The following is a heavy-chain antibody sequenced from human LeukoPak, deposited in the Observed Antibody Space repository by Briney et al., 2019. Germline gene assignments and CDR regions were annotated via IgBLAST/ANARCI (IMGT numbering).Heavy chain of an antibody. D-gene: IGHD3-10*01. V-gene: IGHV4-39*07. CDR1: GGSISSSSYY. CDR2: IYYSGST. CDR3: ARLRRLLWFGESAEDY. Sequence: SETLSLTCTVSGGSISSSSYYWGWIRQPPGKGLEWIGNIYYSGSTYYNPSLKSRVTISVDTSTNQFSLKLSSVTAADTAGYYCARLRRLLWFGESAEDYWGQGTLVTVSS. J-gene: IGHJ4*02.